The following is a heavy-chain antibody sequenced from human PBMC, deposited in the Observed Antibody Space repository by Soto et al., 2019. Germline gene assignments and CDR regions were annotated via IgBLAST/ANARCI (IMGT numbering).Heavy chain of an antibody. CDR1: GFTFSYYG. D-gene: IGHD2-15*01. CDR2: ISDDGSKN. J-gene: IGHJ4*02. V-gene: IGHV3-30*18. Sequence: GGSLRLSCAASGFTFSYYGMHWVRRAPGKGLEWVSLISDDGSKNYYADSVRGRFTISRDNSENTLYLQMNYLGPEDTAVYYCAKGHKLGGQIDYWGQGTLVTVSS. CDR3: AKGHKLGGQIDY.